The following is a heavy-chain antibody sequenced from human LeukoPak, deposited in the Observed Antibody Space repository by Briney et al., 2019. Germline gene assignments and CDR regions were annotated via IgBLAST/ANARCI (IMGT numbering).Heavy chain of an antibody. V-gene: IGHV1-46*01. D-gene: IGHD6-13*01. CDR2: INPSGGST. CDR3: ARDAGGIAAAGESFYYYYYMDV. Sequence: ASVKVSCKASGYTFTSYYMHWVRQAPGQGLEWMGIINPSGGSTSYAQKFQGRVTMTRDMSTSTVYMELSSLRSEDTAVYYCARDAGGIAAAGESFYYYYYMDVWGKGTTVTVSS. J-gene: IGHJ6*03. CDR1: GYTFTSYY.